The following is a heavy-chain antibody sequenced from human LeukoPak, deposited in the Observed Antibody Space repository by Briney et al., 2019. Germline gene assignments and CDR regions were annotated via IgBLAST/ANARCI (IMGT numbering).Heavy chain of an antibody. Sequence: ASVKVSCKASGYTFTSYYMHWVRQAPGQGLEWMGIINPSGGSTSYAQKFQGRVTMTRDTSTSTVYMELSSLRSEDTAVYYCARTPYDFWSGYYFGYYYYGMDVWGQGTTVTVSS. J-gene: IGHJ6*02. D-gene: IGHD3-3*01. CDR2: INPSGGST. CDR3: ARTPYDFWSGYYFGYYYYGMDV. CDR1: GYTFTSYY. V-gene: IGHV1-46*01.